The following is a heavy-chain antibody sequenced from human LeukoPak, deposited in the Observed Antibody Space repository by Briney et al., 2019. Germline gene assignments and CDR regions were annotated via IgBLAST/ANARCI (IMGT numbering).Heavy chain of an antibody. J-gene: IGHJ6*02. CDR2: INVGNGNT. CDR3: ARADDYGDYDHYYYGMDV. D-gene: IGHD4-17*01. Sequence: GASVTVSCKASGYTFTNYAIHWVRQAPGQRLEWMAWINVGNGNTKYSQKFQGRVTITRDTSASTAYMELSSLRSEDTAVYYCARADDYGDYDHYYYGMDVWGQGTTVTVSS. V-gene: IGHV1-3*01. CDR1: GYTFTNYA.